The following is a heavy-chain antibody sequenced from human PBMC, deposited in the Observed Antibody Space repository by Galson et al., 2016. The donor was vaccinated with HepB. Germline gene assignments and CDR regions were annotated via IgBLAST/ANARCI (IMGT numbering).Heavy chain of an antibody. J-gene: IGHJ4*02. Sequence: SETLSLTCTVSGGSISSYYWSWIRQPPGKGLEWIGYIYYSGSTNCNPSLKSRVTISVDTSKNQFSLKLSSVTAADTAMYYCARDLSYCGGDCYSGGFFAYWGQGTLVTVSS. D-gene: IGHD2-21*01. V-gene: IGHV4-59*01. CDR3: ARDLSYCGGDCYSGGFFAY. CDR2: IYYSGST. CDR1: GGSISSYY.